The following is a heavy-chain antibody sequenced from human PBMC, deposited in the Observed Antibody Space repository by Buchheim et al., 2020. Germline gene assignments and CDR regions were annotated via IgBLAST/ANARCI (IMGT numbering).Heavy chain of an antibody. D-gene: IGHD1-26*01. CDR1: GIAFRGYS. J-gene: IGHJ5*02. CDR3: ARSFSYWSGNWFDT. CDR2: ITSDSATI. Sequence: VQLVESGGALVQPGQSLRLSCEAPGIAFRGYSMNWVRQAPGRGLEWLSHITSDSATIYYADSVKGRFTVPRDNAKKSVFLEMNSLRDEDTGVYFCARSFSYWSGNWFDTWGQGT. V-gene: IGHV3-48*02.